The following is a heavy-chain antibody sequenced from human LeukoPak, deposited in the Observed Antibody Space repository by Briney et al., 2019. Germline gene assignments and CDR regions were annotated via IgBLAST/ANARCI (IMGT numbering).Heavy chain of an antibody. J-gene: IGHJ6*02. Sequence: GGSLRLSCVASRFTFTDYSMNWVRQAPGKGLEWVSYISSGGSTIYYGDSVRGRFTISRDNAKNSLYLQMNSLRAEDTAVYYCARDDTGISYTYYGMDAWGQGTTVTVSS. CDR1: RFTFTDYS. CDR3: ARDDTGISYTYYGMDA. D-gene: IGHD2-15*01. CDR2: ISSGGSTI. V-gene: IGHV3-48*01.